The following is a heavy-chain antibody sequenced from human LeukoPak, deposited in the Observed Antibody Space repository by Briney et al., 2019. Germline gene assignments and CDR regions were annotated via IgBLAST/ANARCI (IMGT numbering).Heavy chain of an antibody. CDR3: ASAYYYDSSGPGAFDI. D-gene: IGHD3-22*01. J-gene: IGHJ3*02. V-gene: IGHV3-53*04. Sequence: PGGSLRLSCAASGFTVSSNYMSWVRQAPGKGLEWVSVIYSGGSTYYVDSVKGRFTISRRNSKNTLYLQMNSLRVEDTAVYYCASAYYYDSSGPGAFDIWGQGTMVTVSS. CDR1: GFTVSSNY. CDR2: IYSGGST.